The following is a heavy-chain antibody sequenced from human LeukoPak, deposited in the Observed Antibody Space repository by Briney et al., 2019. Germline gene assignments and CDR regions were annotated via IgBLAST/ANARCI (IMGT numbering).Heavy chain of an antibody. J-gene: IGHJ6*02. D-gene: IGHD3-9*01. V-gene: IGHV3-33*08. CDR1: GFTFSSYS. CDR3: ARDPATYHDINYYGMDV. CDR2: IWYDGSNK. Sequence: GGSLRLSCAASGFTFSSYSMNWVPQAPGKGLEWVAVIWYDGSNKYYADSVKGRFTISRDNSKNTLYLQMNSLRAEDTAVYYCARDPATYHDINYYGMDVWGQGTTVTVSS.